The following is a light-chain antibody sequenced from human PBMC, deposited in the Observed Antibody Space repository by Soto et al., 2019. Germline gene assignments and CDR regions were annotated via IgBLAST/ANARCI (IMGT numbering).Light chain of an antibody. CDR3: QQCGSSPWT. J-gene: IGKJ1*01. V-gene: IGKV3-20*01. CDR2: GAS. CDR1: QSVSSSY. Sequence: EIVLTQSPGTLSLSPGERATLSCRASQSVSSSYLAWYQQKPGQAPRLLIYGASSRATGIPDRFSGSGSGTDFSLTNSRLEPEDFAVYYCQQCGSSPWTFGQGTKVEIK.